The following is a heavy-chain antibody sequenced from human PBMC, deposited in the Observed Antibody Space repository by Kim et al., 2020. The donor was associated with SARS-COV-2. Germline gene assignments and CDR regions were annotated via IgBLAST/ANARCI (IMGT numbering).Heavy chain of an antibody. Sequence: DSDTRYSPYFQGQVTISADKSISTAYLQWSSLKASDTDMYYCARGIAAADYWGQGTLVTVSS. CDR3: ARGIAAADY. CDR2: DSDT. J-gene: IGHJ4*02. V-gene: IGHV5-51*01. D-gene: IGHD6-13*01.